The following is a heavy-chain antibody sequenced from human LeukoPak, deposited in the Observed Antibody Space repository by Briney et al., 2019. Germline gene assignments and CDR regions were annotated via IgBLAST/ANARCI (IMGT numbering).Heavy chain of an antibody. D-gene: IGHD2-2*02. CDR3: ATGLSKSSSASYYTD. V-gene: IGHV3-9*01. CDR1: GFTFDDYA. J-gene: IGHJ4*02. CDR2: LSWNSGAI. Sequence: GRSLRLSCAASGFTFDDYAMLGVRQAPGKGLEWVSGLSWNSGAIGYADSVKGRFTISRDNAKNSLYLQMNSLRAEDTALYYCATGLSKSSSASYYTDWGRGTLVTVSS.